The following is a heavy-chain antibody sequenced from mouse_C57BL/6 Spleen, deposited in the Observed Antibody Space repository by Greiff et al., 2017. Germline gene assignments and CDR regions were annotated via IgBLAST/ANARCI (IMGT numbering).Heavy chain of an antibody. D-gene: IGHD1-1*01. CDR1: GYAFTNYL. CDR2: INPGSGGT. Sequence: QVQLQQSGAELVRPGTSVKVSCKASGYAFTNYLIEWVKQRPGQGLAWIGVINPGSGGTNYNEKFKGKATLTADKSSSTAYMQLSSLTSEDSAVYFCARSGDYYGSSFDYWGQGTTLTVSS. V-gene: IGHV1-54*01. J-gene: IGHJ2*01. CDR3: ARSGDYYGSSFDY.